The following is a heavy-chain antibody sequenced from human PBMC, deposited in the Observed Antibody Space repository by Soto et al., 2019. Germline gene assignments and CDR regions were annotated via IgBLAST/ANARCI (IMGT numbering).Heavy chain of an antibody. CDR1: GGSISSSSYY. J-gene: IGHJ6*03. V-gene: IGHV4-39*01. CDR2: IYYSGST. Sequence: SETLSLTCTVSGGSISSSSYYWGWIRQPPGKGLEWIGSIYYSGSTYYNPSLKSRVTISVGTSKNQFSLKLSSVTAADTAVYYCARAYGDYPSYYYYYYMDVWGKGTTVTVSS. D-gene: IGHD4-17*01. CDR3: ARAYGDYPSYYYYYYMDV.